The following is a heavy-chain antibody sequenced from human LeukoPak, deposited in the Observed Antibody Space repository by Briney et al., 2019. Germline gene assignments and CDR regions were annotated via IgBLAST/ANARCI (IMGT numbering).Heavy chain of an antibody. CDR3: ARERGGFGEEYYFDY. J-gene: IGHJ4*02. CDR1: GFTFSSYS. CDR2: ISSSSSYI. Sequence: GGSLRLSCAASGFTFSSYSMNWVRQAPGKGLDWVSSISSSSSYIYYADSVKGRFTISRDNAKNSLYLQMNSLRAEDTAVYYCARERGGFGEEYYFDYWGQGTLVTVSS. V-gene: IGHV3-21*04. D-gene: IGHD3-10*01.